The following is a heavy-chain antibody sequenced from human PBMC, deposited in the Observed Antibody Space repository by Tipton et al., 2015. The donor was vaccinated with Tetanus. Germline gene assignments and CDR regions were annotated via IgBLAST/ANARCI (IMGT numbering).Heavy chain of an antibody. J-gene: IGHJ5*02. D-gene: IGHD7-27*01. CDR3: ARQLWGYWFDP. V-gene: IGHV4-59*01. CDR1: SGSIDTYY. CDR2: VFYSGST. Sequence: GLVKPSETLSLTCSISSGSIDTYYWTWIRQPPGKGLEWMGYVFYSGSTKYNPSLKSRLTMSVDASKNQFYLRLSSVTAADTAVYYCARQLWGYWFDPWGQGTRVTVSS.